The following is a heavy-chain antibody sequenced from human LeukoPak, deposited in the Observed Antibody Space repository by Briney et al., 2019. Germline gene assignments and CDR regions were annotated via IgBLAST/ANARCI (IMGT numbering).Heavy chain of an antibody. Sequence: GGSLRLSCVASEFTFSYYWMYWVRQAPGQGLVSVSRISSDGSSTTYAESVKGRSTISRDNAKNTLYLQMNSLRAEDTAMYYCARDDSNGIDYWGQGTLVTVSS. J-gene: IGHJ4*02. D-gene: IGHD6-19*01. CDR3: ARDDSNGIDY. CDR1: EFTFSYYW. V-gene: IGHV3-74*01. CDR2: ISSDGSST.